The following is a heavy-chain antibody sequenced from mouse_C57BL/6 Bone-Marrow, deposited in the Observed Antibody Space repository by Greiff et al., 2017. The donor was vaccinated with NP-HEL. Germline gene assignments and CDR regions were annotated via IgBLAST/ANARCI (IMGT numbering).Heavy chain of an antibody. J-gene: IGHJ3*01. CDR2: FYPGGGSI. CDR3: ARHEDRSYYSNYRFAY. D-gene: IGHD2-5*01. CDR1: GYTFTEYT. Sequence: QVQLQQSGAELVKPGASVKLSCKASGYTFTEYTIHWVKQRSGRGLGWIGWFYPGGGSIKYNEKFKDKATLTADKSSSTVYMELSRLTSEDSAVYFCARHEDRSYYSNYRFAYWGQGTLVTVSA. V-gene: IGHV1-62-2*01.